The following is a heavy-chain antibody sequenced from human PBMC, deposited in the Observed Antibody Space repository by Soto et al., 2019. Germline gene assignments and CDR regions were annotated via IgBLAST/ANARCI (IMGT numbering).Heavy chain of an antibody. Sequence: QVRLQEWGPGLVKPSQTLSLKCSVSGGSITTGGRYWSWIRQLPGKGLEWIGDIYYSGNTYYNACLKSRVTISVQAAKNHFSLKLSSVTAADTAVYYCAQALVFTGGDGFDIWGQGRLVTVSS. CDR2: IYYSGNT. D-gene: IGHD1-1*01. CDR3: AQALVFTGGDGFDI. CDR1: GGSITTGGRY. J-gene: IGHJ3*02. V-gene: IGHV4-31*02.